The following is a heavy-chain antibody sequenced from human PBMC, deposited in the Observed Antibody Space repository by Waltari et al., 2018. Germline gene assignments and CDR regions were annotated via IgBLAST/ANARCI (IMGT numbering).Heavy chain of an antibody. CDR1: GYSISSGYY. Sequence: QVQLQESGPGLVKPSETLSLTCAVSGYSISSGYYWGWIRQPPGKGLEWIGSIYHSGSTYDNPSLKGRFTISVDTSKNQFSLKLSSVTAADTAVYYCARLLRNSGYAPWYFDYWGQGTLVTVSS. CDR2: IYHSGST. J-gene: IGHJ4*02. CDR3: ARLLRNSGYAPWYFDY. D-gene: IGHD5-12*01. V-gene: IGHV4-38-2*01.